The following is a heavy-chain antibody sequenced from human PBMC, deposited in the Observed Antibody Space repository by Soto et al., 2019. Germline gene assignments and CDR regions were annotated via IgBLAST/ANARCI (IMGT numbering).Heavy chain of an antibody. CDR1: GGYMISYY. V-gene: IGHV4-39*07. J-gene: IGHJ5*02. D-gene: IGHD1-1*01. CDR2: IYYSGST. CDR3: ATQPSP. Sequence: SETLSLTCTVSGGYMISYYWGWIRQPPGKGLEWIGCIYYSGSTYYNPSLKSRVTISVDRSKNQFSLKLNSVTAADTAVYYCATQPSPWGQGTLVTVSS.